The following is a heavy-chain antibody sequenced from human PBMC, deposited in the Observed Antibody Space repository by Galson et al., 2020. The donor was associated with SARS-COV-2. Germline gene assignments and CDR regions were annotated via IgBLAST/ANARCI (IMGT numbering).Heavy chain of an antibody. Sequence: SETLSFTCTVSGDSISSSYYYWAWIRQPPGKGLEWVGSVSYSGTTYSNPSLRGRVTISIDASKTQFSLKLSSATAADTAVYYCARVPYSSSWYVDYWGQGTLVAVSS. D-gene: IGHD6-13*01. J-gene: IGHJ4*02. V-gene: IGHV4-39*07. CDR1: GDSISSSYYY. CDR2: VSYSGTT. CDR3: ARVPYSSSWYVDY.